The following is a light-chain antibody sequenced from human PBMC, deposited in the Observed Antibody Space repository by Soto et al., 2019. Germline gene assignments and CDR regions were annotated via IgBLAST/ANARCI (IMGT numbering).Light chain of an antibody. Sequence: IQVTQSTSSLPASVGDRVTITCRASQGINNYLVWFQQKPGKVPKRLIYAASSLQSGVPSRFSGSGSGAEFTLTISSLQPEDSATYYCLQHNSYPWTFGRGAKVDIK. J-gene: IGKJ1*01. CDR3: LQHNSYPWT. V-gene: IGKV1-17*03. CDR1: QGINNY. CDR2: AAS.